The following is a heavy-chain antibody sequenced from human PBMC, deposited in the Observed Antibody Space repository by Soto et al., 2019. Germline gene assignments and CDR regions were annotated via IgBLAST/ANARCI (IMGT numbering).Heavy chain of an antibody. J-gene: IGHJ4*02. CDR1: GDSISSRNW. V-gene: IGHV4-4*02. Sequence: SETLSLTCAVSGDSISSRNWWNWVRQPPGKGLEWIGQISHVGNSNYNPSLQSRLTISVDKSKNQFSLELRSVTAADTAVYYCARGFLGSSGYYLDYWGQGTLVTVSS. CDR3: ARGFLGSSGYYLDY. D-gene: IGHD3-22*01. CDR2: ISHVGNS.